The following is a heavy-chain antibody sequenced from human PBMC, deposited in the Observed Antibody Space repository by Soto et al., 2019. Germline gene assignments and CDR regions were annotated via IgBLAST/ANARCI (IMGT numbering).Heavy chain of an antibody. CDR1: GYNFAAFW. Sequence: GESLKISCKASGYNFAAFWIHWVRQVPGKGLEWLGKIDPSDSYTNYSPSFEGHVTLSTDSSITTAYLEWSSLRASDSALYYYARVHKNYFDSWAQGTLVTVSS. V-gene: IGHV5-10-1*01. CDR3: ARVHKNYFDS. J-gene: IGHJ5*01. D-gene: IGHD1-7*01. CDR2: IDPSDSYT.